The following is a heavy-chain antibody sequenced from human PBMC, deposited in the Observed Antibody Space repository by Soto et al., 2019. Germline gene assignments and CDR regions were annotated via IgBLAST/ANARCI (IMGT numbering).Heavy chain of an antibody. J-gene: IGHJ6*02. Sequence: SETLSLTCTVSGGSISGYYWSWIRQPPGKGLEWIGYMYNTGSTVYNPSFKSRVTISVDTSKNQFSLKLNSVSAADTAVYYCARDLWGYCGTDCYPLDVWGQGTTVTVS. D-gene: IGHD2-21*02. CDR1: GGSISGYY. V-gene: IGHV4-59*01. CDR3: ARDLWGYCGTDCYPLDV. CDR2: MYNTGST.